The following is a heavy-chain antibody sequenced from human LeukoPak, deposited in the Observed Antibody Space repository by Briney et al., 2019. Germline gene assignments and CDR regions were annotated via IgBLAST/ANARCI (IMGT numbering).Heavy chain of an antibody. CDR1: GFTFDDYA. J-gene: IGHJ4*02. Sequence: GRSLRLSCAASGFTFDDYAMHWVRHAPGKGLEWVSGISWNSGSIGYADSVKGRFTISRDNAKNSLYLQMNSLRAEDTALYYCAKAYCSSTSCYTDYWGQGTLVTVPS. D-gene: IGHD2-2*02. V-gene: IGHV3-9*01. CDR3: AKAYCSSTSCYTDY. CDR2: ISWNSGSI.